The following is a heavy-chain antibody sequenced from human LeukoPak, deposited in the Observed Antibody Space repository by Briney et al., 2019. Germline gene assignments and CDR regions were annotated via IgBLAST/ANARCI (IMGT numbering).Heavy chain of an antibody. CDR2: ISAYNGNT. Sequence: GASVKVSCKASGYTFTSYGISWVRQAPGQXLXXXGWISAYNGNTNYAQKLQGRVTMTTDTSTSTAYMELRSLRSDDTAVYYCARDRGEWFGESQGLDYWGQGTLVTVSS. J-gene: IGHJ4*02. V-gene: IGHV1-18*01. CDR3: ARDRGEWFGESQGLDY. D-gene: IGHD3-10*01. CDR1: GYTFTSYG.